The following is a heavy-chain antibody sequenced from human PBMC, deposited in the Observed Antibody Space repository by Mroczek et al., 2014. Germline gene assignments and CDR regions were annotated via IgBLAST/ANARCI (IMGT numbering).Heavy chain of an antibody. CDR1: GFTFDDYA. J-gene: IGHJ3*02. CDR3: AKDFEPRTRGPDAFDI. CDR2: ISWNSGSI. Sequence: EVQLVETGGGLVQPGRSLRLSCAASGFTFDDYAMHWVRQAPGKGLEWVSGISWNSGSIGYADSVKGRFTISRDNVKNSLYLQMNSLRAEDTALYYCAKDFEPRTRGPDAFDIWGQGTMVTVSS. V-gene: IGHV3-9*01. D-gene: IGHD3-10*01.